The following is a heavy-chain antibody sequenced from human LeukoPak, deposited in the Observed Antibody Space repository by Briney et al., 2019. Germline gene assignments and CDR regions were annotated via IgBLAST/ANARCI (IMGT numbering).Heavy chain of an antibody. Sequence: PSETLSLTCAVYGGSFSGYYWSWIRQPPGKGLEWMGEINLSGSTNYNPSLKSRVTISVHTSKNQFSLKLSSVTAADTAVYYCAREHSSGWYQGYWGQGTLVTVSS. J-gene: IGHJ4*02. CDR3: AREHSSGWYQGY. V-gene: IGHV4-34*01. CDR2: INLSGST. CDR1: GGSFSGYY. D-gene: IGHD6-19*01.